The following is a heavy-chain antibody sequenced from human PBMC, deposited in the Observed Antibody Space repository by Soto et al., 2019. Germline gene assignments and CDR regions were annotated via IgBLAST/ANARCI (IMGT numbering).Heavy chain of an antibody. Sequence: ASVKVSCKASGYTFTSYDINWVRQATGQGLEWMGWMNPNSGNTGYAQKFQGRVTMTRNTSISTAYMELSSLRSEDTAVYYCAREDIVLGPAASYYYYYGMDVWGQGTTVTVSS. D-gene: IGHD2-2*01. CDR1: GYTFTSYD. CDR2: MNPNSGNT. J-gene: IGHJ6*02. V-gene: IGHV1-8*01. CDR3: AREDIVLGPAASYYYYYGMDV.